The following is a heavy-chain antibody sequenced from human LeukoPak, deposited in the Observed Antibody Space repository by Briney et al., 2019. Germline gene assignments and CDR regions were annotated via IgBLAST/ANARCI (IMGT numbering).Heavy chain of an antibody. Sequence: ASVKVSCKASGYTFTGYYMHWVRQAPGQGLEWMGWINPNSGGTNYAQKFQGRVTMTRDTSISTAYMELSRLRSDDTAVYYCARAIRLKSSDAFDIWGQGTMVTVSS. CDR2: INPNSGGT. CDR1: GYTFTGYY. D-gene: IGHD5-12*01. J-gene: IGHJ3*02. CDR3: ARAIRLKSSDAFDI. V-gene: IGHV1-2*02.